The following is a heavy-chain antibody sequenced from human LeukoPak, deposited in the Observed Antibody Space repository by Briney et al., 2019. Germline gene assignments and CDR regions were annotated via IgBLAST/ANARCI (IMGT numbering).Heavy chain of an antibody. D-gene: IGHD6-13*01. V-gene: IGHV4-34*01. CDR1: GGSFSGYY. CDR3: ARGGSFFKGRLYYMDV. Sequence: SETLSLTCAVYGGSFSGYYWSWIRQPPGKGLEWIGEINHSGSTNYNPSLKSRVTISVDTSKNQFSLKLSSVTAADTAVYYCARGGSFFKGRLYYMDVWGKGTTVTVSS. CDR2: INHSGST. J-gene: IGHJ6*03.